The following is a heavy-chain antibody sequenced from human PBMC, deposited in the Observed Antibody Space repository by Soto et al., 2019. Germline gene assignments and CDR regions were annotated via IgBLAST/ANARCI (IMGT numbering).Heavy chain of an antibody. CDR3: ARASYDYVWGSYRPTDY. Sequence: GGSLRLSCAASGFTFSSYAMSWVRQAPGKGLEWVSAISGSGGSTYYADSVKGRFTISRDNSKNTLYLQMNSLRAEDTAVYYCARASYDYVWGSYRPTDYWGQGTLVTVSA. V-gene: IGHV3-23*01. CDR1: GFTFSSYA. D-gene: IGHD3-16*02. CDR2: ISGSGGST. J-gene: IGHJ4*02.